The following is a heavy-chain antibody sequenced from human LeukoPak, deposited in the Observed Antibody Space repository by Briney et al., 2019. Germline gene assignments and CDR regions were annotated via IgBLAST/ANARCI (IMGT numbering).Heavy chain of an antibody. J-gene: IGHJ3*02. Sequence: GGSLRLSCAASGFTFSSYSMNWVRQAPGKGLEWVSSISSSSYIYYADSVKGRFTISRDNARNSLYLQMNSLRAEDTAVYYCARDHPVAAAAAFDIWGQGTMVTVSS. CDR2: ISSSSYI. CDR3: ARDHPVAAAAAFDI. V-gene: IGHV3-21*01. D-gene: IGHD6-13*01. CDR1: GFTFSSYS.